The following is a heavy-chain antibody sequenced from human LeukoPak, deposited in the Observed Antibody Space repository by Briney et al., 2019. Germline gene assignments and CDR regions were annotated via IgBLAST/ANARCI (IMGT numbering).Heavy chain of an antibody. J-gene: IGHJ3*02. D-gene: IGHD4-17*01. CDR1: GFTFSSYG. Sequence: PGRSLRLSCAASGFTFSSYGMSWVRHAPGKGLEGVSAISGSGGSTYYADSVKGRFTISRDNSKNTLYLQMNSLRAEDTAVYYCAKDRSTVTPGAFDIWGQGTMVTVSS. V-gene: IGHV3-23*01. CDR3: AKDRSTVTPGAFDI. CDR2: ISGSGGST.